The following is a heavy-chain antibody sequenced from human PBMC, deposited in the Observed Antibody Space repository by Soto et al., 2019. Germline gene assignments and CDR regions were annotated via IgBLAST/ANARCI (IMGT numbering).Heavy chain of an antibody. J-gene: IGHJ4*02. CDR1: GGSIRSHY. D-gene: IGHD3-10*01. CDR3: ARDDGSGSLDY. Sequence: PSETLSLTCTVSGGSIRSHYWSWIRQPAGEGLEWIGRITTSGSTNYNPSLKSRVTMSVDTSKNQFSLKLSSVTAADTAVYYCARDDGSGSLDYWGQGTLVTVSS. CDR2: ITTSGST. V-gene: IGHV4-4*07.